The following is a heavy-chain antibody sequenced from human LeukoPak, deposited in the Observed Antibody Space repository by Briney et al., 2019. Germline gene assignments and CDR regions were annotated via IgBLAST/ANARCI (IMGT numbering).Heavy chain of an antibody. D-gene: IGHD1-7*01. CDR3: ARDLDNWNYVHGY. V-gene: IGHV1-2*02. Sequence: ASVKVSCKASGYTFTGYYMHWVRQAPGQGLEWMGWINPNSGGTNYAQKLQGRVTMTRDTSISTAYMELSRLRSDDTAVYYCARDLDNWNYVHGYWGQGTLVTVSS. CDR2: INPNSGGT. J-gene: IGHJ4*02. CDR1: GYTFTGYY.